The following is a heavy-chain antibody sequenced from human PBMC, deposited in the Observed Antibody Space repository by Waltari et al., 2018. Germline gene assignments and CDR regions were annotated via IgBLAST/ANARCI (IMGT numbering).Heavy chain of an antibody. J-gene: IGHJ4*02. V-gene: IGHV3-23*01. CDR3: AKDRGFDY. CDR2: ISGSGGST. Sequence: EVQLLESGGGLVQPGGSLRLSCAASGFTFSSYAMSWVRQAPGKWLEWVSAISGSGGSTYYADSVEGRFTIARDKSKNMLYLQMNSLRAEDTAVYYCAKDRGFDYWGQGTLVTVSS. CDR1: GFTFSSYA. D-gene: IGHD3-10*01.